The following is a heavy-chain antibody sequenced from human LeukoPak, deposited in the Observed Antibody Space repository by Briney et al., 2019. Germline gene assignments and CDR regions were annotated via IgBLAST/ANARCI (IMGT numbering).Heavy chain of an antibody. CDR1: GGSISSGGYY. CDR3: ARLRYDFWSGYYTGFDY. Sequence: SETLSLTCTVSGGSISSGGYYWSWIRQHPGKGLEWIGYIYYSGSTYYNPSLKSRVTISVDTPKNQFSLKLSSVTAADTAVYYCARLRYDFWSGYYTGFDYWGQGTLVTVSS. V-gene: IGHV4-31*03. CDR2: IYYSGST. J-gene: IGHJ4*02. D-gene: IGHD3-3*01.